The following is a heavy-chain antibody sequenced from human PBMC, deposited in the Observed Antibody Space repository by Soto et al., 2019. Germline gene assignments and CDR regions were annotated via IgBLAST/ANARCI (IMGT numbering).Heavy chain of an antibody. D-gene: IGHD2-21*01. CDR3: AKGGGDYTPFDY. Sequence: EVQLLESGGGLVQPGGSLRLSCVASGFTFSSYAVSWVRQAPGKGPEWVATIRGRGDSTYYADSVKGRFTISRDNSKNTLYMQMNSLSPEDTAVYYCAKGGGDYTPFDYWGQGTLVTVSS. CDR2: IRGRGDST. CDR1: GFTFSSYA. J-gene: IGHJ4*02. V-gene: IGHV3-23*01.